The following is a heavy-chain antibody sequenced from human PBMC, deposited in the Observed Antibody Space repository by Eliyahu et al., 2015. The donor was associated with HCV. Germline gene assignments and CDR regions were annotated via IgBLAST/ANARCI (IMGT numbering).Heavy chain of an antibody. CDR2: IXXSGST. CDR1: GYSISSGYY. J-gene: IGHJ4*02. D-gene: IGHD6-13*01. Sequence: QVQLQESGPGLVKPSETLSLTCTVSGYSISSGYYWGWXRQPPGKGLEWIGSIXXSGSTYYNPSLKSRVTXXVDTSKNQFSLKLSSVTAADTAVYYCARDRGQQHTKVYPDYWGQGTLVTVSS. V-gene: IGHV4-38-2*02. CDR3: ARDRGQQHTKVYPDY.